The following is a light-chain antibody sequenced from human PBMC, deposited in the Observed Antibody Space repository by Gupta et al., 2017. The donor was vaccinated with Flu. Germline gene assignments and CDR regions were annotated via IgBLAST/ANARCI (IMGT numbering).Light chain of an antibody. CDR2: VNSDGSH. V-gene: IGLV4-69*01. CDR1: SGHSRYA. Sequence: QVALTQSPSASASLGASVKLTCTLSSGHSRYAIAWHQKHPQKGPRFLMKVNSDGSHTKGVGIPDRFSGSSSGTECYLTISSLQSEDEADYYCQTWGICNDWVFGGGTRLTVL. CDR3: QTWGICNDWV. J-gene: IGLJ3*02.